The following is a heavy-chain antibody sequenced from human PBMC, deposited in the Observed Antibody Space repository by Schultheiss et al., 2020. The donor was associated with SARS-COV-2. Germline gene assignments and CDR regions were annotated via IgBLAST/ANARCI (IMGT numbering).Heavy chain of an antibody. CDR2: IYYSGST. D-gene: IGHD1-14*01. CDR3: AREPASGLHWYFDL. J-gene: IGHJ2*01. V-gene: IGHV4-38-2*02. CDR1: DYSISSGYY. Sequence: GSLRLSCAVSDYSISSGYYWGWIRQPPGKGLEWIGSIYYSGSTYYNPSLKSRVTISVDTSKNQFSLKLNSVTAADTAVYYCAREPASGLHWYFDLWGRGTLVTVSS.